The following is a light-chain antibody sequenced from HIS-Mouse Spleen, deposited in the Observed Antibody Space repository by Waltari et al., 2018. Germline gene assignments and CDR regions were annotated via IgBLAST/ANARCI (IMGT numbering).Light chain of an antibody. CDR1: SSDVGGYNY. CDR3: SSYAGSNNVV. V-gene: IGLV2-8*01. J-gene: IGLJ2*01. CDR2: EVS. Sequence: QSALTQPPSASGSPGPSVTISCTGTSSDVGGYNYVSWYQQHPGKAPKLMIYEVSKRPSGVPDRFSGSKSGNTASLTVSGLQAEDEADYYCSSYAGSNNVVFGGGTK.